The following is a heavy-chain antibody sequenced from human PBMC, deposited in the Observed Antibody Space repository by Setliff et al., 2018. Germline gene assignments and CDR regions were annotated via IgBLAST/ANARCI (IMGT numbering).Heavy chain of an antibody. V-gene: IGHV3-73*01. CDR2: IRSKADSYAT. CDR1: GFTFSGSA. CDR3: AITMTTGVDFFDY. D-gene: IGHD4-17*01. J-gene: IGHJ4*02. Sequence: PGASLKISCAASGFTFSGSAVYWVRQASGRGLEWVGRIRSKADSYATACAASVKARFTISRDDSKNTAYLQVNSLKTEDTAVYYCAITMTTGVDFFDYWGQGTLVTVSS.